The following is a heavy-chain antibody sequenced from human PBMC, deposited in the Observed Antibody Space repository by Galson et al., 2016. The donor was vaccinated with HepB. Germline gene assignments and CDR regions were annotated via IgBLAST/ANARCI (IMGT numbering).Heavy chain of an antibody. V-gene: IGHV3-33*06. Sequence: SLRLSCAASGFTFSTYGMHWVRQAPGKGLEWVAVIWYDGSKKYYADSVKGRFTISRDNSKNTLYLQMYSLRADDTAVYFCAKAIEEYCGGGSCYVDYWGQGTLVTVSS. CDR1: GFTFSTYG. J-gene: IGHJ4*02. D-gene: IGHD2-15*01. CDR3: AKAIEEYCGGGSCYVDY. CDR2: IWYDGSKK.